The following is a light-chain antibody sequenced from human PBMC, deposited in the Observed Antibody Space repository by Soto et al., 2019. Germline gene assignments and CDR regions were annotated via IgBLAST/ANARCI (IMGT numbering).Light chain of an antibody. V-gene: IGKV1-39*01. Sequence: DIQFTHSPSSLSASKGATVTFTCRSSLPINSDLIWYQHKPGEAPRLLLYEASSLQGGVPSRFSGSGSGTDFTLTITDLQPDDLGTYYCQQSYVTPLTLGGGTKVDIK. CDR3: QQSYVTPLT. CDR2: EAS. CDR1: LPINSD. J-gene: IGKJ4*01.